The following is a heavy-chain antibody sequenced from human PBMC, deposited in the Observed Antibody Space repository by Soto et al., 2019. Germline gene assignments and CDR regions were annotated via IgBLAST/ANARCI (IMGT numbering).Heavy chain of an antibody. J-gene: IGHJ3*02. D-gene: IGHD3-3*01. CDR3: ARVAAQGITIFRGDAFDI. V-gene: IGHV4-30-4*02. Sequence: KTSETLSLTCTESGGSISSGDYYWSWIRQPPGKDLEWIGYIYYSGSTYYNPSLKSRVTISVDTSNNQFSLKLSSVTAADTALYSCARVAAQGITIFRGDAFDIWGQGTMVTVSS. CDR1: GGSISSGDYY. CDR2: IYYSGST.